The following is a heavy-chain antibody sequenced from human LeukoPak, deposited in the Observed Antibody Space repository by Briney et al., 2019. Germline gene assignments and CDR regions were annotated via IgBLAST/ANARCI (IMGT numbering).Heavy chain of an antibody. CDR1: GGSISSYY. V-gene: IGHV4-4*07. Sequence: SETLSLTCTVSGGSISSYYWSWIRQPAGKGLEWIGRIYTSGSTNYNPSLKSRVTISVDTSKNQFSLKLSSVTAADTAVYYCARDIVVVPAATQGRGYCYYYMDVWGKGTTVTVSS. CDR2: IYTSGST. J-gene: IGHJ6*03. CDR3: ARDIVVVPAATQGRGYCYYYMDV. D-gene: IGHD2-2*01.